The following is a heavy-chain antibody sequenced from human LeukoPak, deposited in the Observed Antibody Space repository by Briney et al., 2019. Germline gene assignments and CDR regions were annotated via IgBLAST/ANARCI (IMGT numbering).Heavy chain of an antibody. V-gene: IGHV4-59*01. D-gene: IGHD5-18*01. CDR2: IYYSGST. J-gene: IGHJ4*02. CDR1: GGSISSYY. CDR3: ARDPGYSYGPGRFDY. Sequence: SETLSLTCTVSGGSISSYYWSWIRQPPGKGLEWIGYIYYSGSTNYNPSLKSRVTISVDTSKNQFSLKLSSVTAADTAVYYCARDPGYSYGPGRFDYWGQGTLVTVSS.